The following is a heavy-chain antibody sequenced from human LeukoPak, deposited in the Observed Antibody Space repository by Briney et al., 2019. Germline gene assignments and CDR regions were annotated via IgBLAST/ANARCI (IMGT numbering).Heavy chain of an antibody. J-gene: IGHJ5*02. Sequence: SETLSLTCTVSGGSISSYYWSWIRQPPGKGLEWIGYIYYSGSTNYNPSLKSRVTISVDTSKNQFSLKLSFVTAADTAVYYCARHLNWFDPWGQGTLVTVSS. V-gene: IGHV4-59*08. CDR1: GGSISSYY. CDR3: ARHLNWFDP. CDR2: IYYSGST.